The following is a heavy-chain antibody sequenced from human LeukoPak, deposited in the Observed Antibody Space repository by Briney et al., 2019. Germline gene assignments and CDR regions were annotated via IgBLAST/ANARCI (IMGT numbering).Heavy chain of an antibody. CDR3: ARAEGSGYYQGRDY. J-gene: IGHJ4*02. V-gene: IGHV1-2*02. CDR1: GYSFTGYY. CDR2: IFPNSGDT. Sequence: ASVKVSCKASGYSFTGYYMHWVRQAPGQGPEWMGWIFPNSGDTHYAQKFQGRVSTTRDTSISTAYMELNRLTSDDTAIYYCARAEGSGYYQGRDYWGQGTLVTVSS. D-gene: IGHD3-22*01.